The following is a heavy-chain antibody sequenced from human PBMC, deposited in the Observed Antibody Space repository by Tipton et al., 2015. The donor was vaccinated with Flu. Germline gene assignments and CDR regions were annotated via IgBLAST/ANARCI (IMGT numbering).Heavy chain of an antibody. CDR3: ARGRAVAGFRGFDY. Sequence: TLSLTCTVSGGSISSGSYYWSWIRQPAGKGLEWIGRIYTSGITNYNPSLKSLVTISVDTSKNQFSLKLSSVTAADTAVYYCARGRAVAGFRGFDYWGQGTLVTVSS. CDR2: IYTSGIT. J-gene: IGHJ4*02. CDR1: GGSISSGSYY. D-gene: IGHD6-19*01. V-gene: IGHV4-61*02.